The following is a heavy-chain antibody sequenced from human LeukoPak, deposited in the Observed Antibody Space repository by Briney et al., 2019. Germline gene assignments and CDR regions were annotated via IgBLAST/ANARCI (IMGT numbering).Heavy chain of an antibody. V-gene: IGHV4-4*07. J-gene: IGHJ5*02. Sequence: PSETLSLTCTVSGGSISGYYWSWIRQPAGKGLEWIGRIYTSGSTNYNPSLRSRITMSVDTSQNQFSLNLSSVTAADTSVYYCARDKAVTGSYIWFDPWGPGTLVTVSS. D-gene: IGHD6-19*01. CDR2: IYTSGST. CDR1: GGSISGYY. CDR3: ARDKAVTGSYIWFDP.